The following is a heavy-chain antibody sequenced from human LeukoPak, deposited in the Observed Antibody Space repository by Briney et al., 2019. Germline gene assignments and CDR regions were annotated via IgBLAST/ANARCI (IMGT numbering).Heavy chain of an antibody. CDR2: INPNSGGT. Sequence: GASVKVSCKASGYTFTGHYMHWVRQAPGQGPEWMRWINPNSGGTNYAQKFQGRVTMTRDTSISTAYMELSGLRSDDTAVYYCARCSTPHWIFDAFDIWGQGTMVTVSS. D-gene: IGHD1-1*01. CDR3: ARCSTPHWIFDAFDI. V-gene: IGHV1-2*02. J-gene: IGHJ3*02. CDR1: GYTFTGHY.